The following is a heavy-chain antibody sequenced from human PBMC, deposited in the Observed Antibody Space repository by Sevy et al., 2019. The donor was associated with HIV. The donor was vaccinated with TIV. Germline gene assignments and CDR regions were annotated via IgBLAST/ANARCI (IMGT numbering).Heavy chain of an antibody. CDR2: INLSGRT. V-gene: IGHV4-34*01. CDR1: GGSFNGYY. J-gene: IGHJ4*02. Sequence: SETLSLTCAVYGGSFNGYYWSWIRQPPGRGLEWIGEINLSGRTNYNPSLKSRVAISVDTSKNQFSLELGSMTAADTAVYYCARVLFNGRSQITRFGADAFDYWVQGALVTVSS. CDR3: ARVLFNGRSQITRFGADAFDY. D-gene: IGHD3-3*01.